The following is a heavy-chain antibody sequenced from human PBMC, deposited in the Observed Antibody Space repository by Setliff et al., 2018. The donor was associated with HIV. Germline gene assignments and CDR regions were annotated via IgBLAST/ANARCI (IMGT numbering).Heavy chain of an antibody. Sequence: SETLSLTCAVYGGSFSGYYWTWIRQPPGKGLEWIGEINHGGSTNNNPSPKSRSTMSVDTSKNQFSLRLSSVTAADTAVYYCARGRNYGSPYFYYMDVWANGTTVTVSS. V-gene: IGHV4-34*04. J-gene: IGHJ6*03. CDR1: GGSFSGYY. CDR3: ARGRNYGSPYFYYMDV. CDR2: INHGGST. D-gene: IGHD3-10*01.